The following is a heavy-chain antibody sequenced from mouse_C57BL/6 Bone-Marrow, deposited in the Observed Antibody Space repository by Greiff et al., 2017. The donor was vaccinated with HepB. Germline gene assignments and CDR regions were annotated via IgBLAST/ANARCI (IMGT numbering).Heavy chain of an antibody. D-gene: IGHD1-1*01. CDR3: AISPYYYARDY. V-gene: IGHV1-47*01. Sequence: QVQLKQSGAELVKPGASVKMSCKASGYTFTTYPIEWVKQKHGKSLEWIGNFHPYNDDTKYNEKFKGKATLTVEKSSSTVYLELSRLTSDDSAVYYCAISPYYYARDYWGQGTTLTVSS. J-gene: IGHJ2*01. CDR1: GYTFTTYP. CDR2: FHPYNDDT.